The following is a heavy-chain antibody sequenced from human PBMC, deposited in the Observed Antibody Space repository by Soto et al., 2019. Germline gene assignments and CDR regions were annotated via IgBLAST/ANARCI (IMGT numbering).Heavy chain of an antibody. CDR2: IYWDDDK. J-gene: IGHJ4*02. Sequence: SGPTLVNPTQTLTLTCTFSGFSLSTSGVGVGWIRQPPGKALEWLALIYWDDDKRYNPSLKSRLTITKDTSKNKVVLKMNNKDSVDSATYYCALSWYCSGGSCYYTYYFDYWGQGTLVTVSS. V-gene: IGHV2-5*02. CDR1: GFSLSTSGVG. CDR3: ALSWYCSGGSCYYTYYFDY. D-gene: IGHD2-15*01.